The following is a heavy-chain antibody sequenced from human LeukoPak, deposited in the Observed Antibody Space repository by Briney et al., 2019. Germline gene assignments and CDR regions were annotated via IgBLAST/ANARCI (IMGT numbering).Heavy chain of an antibody. D-gene: IGHD1-26*01. J-gene: IGHJ4*02. CDR1: GFTASDTY. CDR2: IYGGGGT. Sequence: PGGSLRLSCAVSGFTASDTYMTWVRQAPGKGLEWVSVIYGGGGTFYADSVKGRFTISRDNAKNTLYLQMNSLRAEDTAMYYCARDGPSVGATIDYWGQGTLVTVSS. V-gene: IGHV3-53*01. CDR3: ARDGPSVGATIDY.